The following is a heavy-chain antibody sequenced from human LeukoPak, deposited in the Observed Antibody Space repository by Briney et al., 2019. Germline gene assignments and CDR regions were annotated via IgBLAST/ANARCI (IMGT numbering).Heavy chain of an antibody. CDR1: GFTFRNYF. CDR2: INQDGSGK. V-gene: IGHV3-7*02. D-gene: IGHD3-10*01. Sequence: GGSLRLSCAASGFTFRNYFMSWVRQTPGKGLEWVANINQDGSGKYYVDPVEGRFTISRDNARNLLFLQMNSVRPEDTAVYYCAITLVRGVLNHPGYRGRGTLVTVSS. CDR3: AITLVRGVLNHPGY. J-gene: IGHJ4*02.